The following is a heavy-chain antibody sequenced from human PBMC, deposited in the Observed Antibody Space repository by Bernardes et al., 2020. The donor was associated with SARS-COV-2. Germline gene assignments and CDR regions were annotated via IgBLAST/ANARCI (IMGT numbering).Heavy chain of an antibody. V-gene: IGHV3-9*01. D-gene: IGHD1-26*01. Sequence: GWSLIQSCAASGFTFDDYAMHWVRQAPGQGLEWVSGISWNSGSIGYADSVKGRFTISRDNAKNSLYLQMNSLRAEDTALYYCALLGNWFDPWGQGTLVTVSS. J-gene: IGHJ5*02. CDR2: ISWNSGSI. CDR1: GFTFDDYA. CDR3: ALLGNWFDP.